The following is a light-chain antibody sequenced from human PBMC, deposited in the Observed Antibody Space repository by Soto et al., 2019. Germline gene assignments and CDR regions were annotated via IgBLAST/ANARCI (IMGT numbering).Light chain of an antibody. CDR3: QQYGSSRWT. V-gene: IGKV3-20*01. Sequence: EIVLTQSPCTLSLSPGERATLSCRASQSVSSSYLAWYQQNRGQAPRLPIYGAASRAPGIPDRFGCSGSGTDFTLTISRLEPEDFAVYYCQQYGSSRWTFGQGTKVEIK. CDR2: GAA. CDR1: QSVSSSY. J-gene: IGKJ1*01.